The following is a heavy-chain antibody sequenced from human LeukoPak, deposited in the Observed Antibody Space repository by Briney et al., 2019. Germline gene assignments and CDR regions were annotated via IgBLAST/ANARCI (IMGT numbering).Heavy chain of an antibody. D-gene: IGHD3-9*01. CDR2: IYYSGST. V-gene: IGHV4-59*01. CDR3: ARNHPYYDILTGYYGYYFDY. Sequence: SETLSLTCTVSGGSISSYYWSWIRQPPGKGLEWIGYIYYSGSTNYNPSLKSRVTISVDTSKTQFSLKLSSVTAADTAVYYCARNHPYYDILTGYYGYYFDYWGQGTLVTVSS. CDR1: GGSISSYY. J-gene: IGHJ4*02.